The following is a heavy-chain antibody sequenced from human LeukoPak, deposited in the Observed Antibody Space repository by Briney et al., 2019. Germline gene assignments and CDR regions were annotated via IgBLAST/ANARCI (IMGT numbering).Heavy chain of an antibody. V-gene: IGHV3-30*02. CDR2: IRYDGSNE. Sequence: AGALPLSCAASGFTFSSYLMHWVRQPAGKGLEGVALIRYDGSNEYYADYVKGRVTISRDKSKNTLYLQMSSLRAEDTAVYYCASWEGGGATRGAFDIWGQGTMVTVSS. CDR1: GFTFSSYL. CDR3: ASWEGGGATRGAFDI. J-gene: IGHJ3*02. D-gene: IGHD1-26*01.